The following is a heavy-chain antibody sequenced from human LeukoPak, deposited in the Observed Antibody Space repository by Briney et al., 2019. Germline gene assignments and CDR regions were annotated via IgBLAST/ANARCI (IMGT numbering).Heavy chain of an antibody. CDR1: GFTFSTYD. Sequence: GGSLRLSCAASGFTFSTYDMHWVRQATGKGLEWVSAIGTGGDTYYPGSVKGRFTISRENAKNSLYLQMNSLRAGDTAVYYCARVDSSSWYMVDYWGQGTLVTVSS. V-gene: IGHV3-13*04. J-gene: IGHJ4*02. CDR2: IGTGGDT. D-gene: IGHD6-13*01. CDR3: ARVDSSSWYMVDY.